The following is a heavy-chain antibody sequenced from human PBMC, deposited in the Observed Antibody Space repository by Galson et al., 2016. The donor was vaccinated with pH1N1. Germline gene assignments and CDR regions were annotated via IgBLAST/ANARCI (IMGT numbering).Heavy chain of an antibody. V-gene: IGHV2-5*02. D-gene: IGHD3-3*01. CDR1: GFSVSTSGVG. Sequence: RALVKPPQTLTLTCTFSGFSVSTSGVGVAWIRQPPGKALEWLALIYWADDKRSRPSLKNRLTITNDISMNQVVLTMTNMDPADTATYYQAHREVTVTNAFDVWGQGTMVTVSS. J-gene: IGHJ3*01. CDR2: IYWADDK. CDR3: AHREVTVTNAFDV.